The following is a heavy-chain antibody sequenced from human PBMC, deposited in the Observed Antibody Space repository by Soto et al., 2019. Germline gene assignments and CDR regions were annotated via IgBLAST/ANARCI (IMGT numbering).Heavy chain of an antibody. V-gene: IGHV3-30-3*01. Sequence: QVQLVESWGGVVQPGRSLRLSCAASGFTFSSYAMHWVRQAPGKGLEWVAVISYDGSNKYYADSVKGRFTISRDNSKNTLYLQMNSLRAEDTAVYYCAREEWELLRGYFDYWGQGTLVTVSS. CDR2: ISYDGSNK. D-gene: IGHD1-26*01. J-gene: IGHJ4*02. CDR1: GFTFSSYA. CDR3: AREEWELLRGYFDY.